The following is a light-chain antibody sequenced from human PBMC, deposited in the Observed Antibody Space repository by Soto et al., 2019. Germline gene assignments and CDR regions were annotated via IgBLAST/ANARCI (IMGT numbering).Light chain of an antibody. CDR1: QSISVH. J-gene: IGKJ2*01. CDR2: AAS. CDR3: QQSYITPYT. Sequence: DIQMTQSPSSLSASVGDTVTITCRASQSISVHLNWYQQKPGKVPKLLIYAASNLQSGVPSSFSGSGSETDFALTIRSLQSEDFATYYCQQSYITPYTFGQGTKLQIK. V-gene: IGKV1-39*01.